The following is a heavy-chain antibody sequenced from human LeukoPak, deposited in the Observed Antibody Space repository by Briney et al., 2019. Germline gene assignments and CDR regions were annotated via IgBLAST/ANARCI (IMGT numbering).Heavy chain of an antibody. CDR1: GFTVSSNY. V-gene: IGHV3-53*01. CDR3: ATSPSLGYCSGGSCPLQH. CDR2: IYSGGST. D-gene: IGHD2-15*01. J-gene: IGHJ1*01. Sequence: GGSLRLSCAASGFTVSSNYMSWVRQAPGKELEWVSVIYSGGSTYYADSVKGRFTISRDNSKNTLYLQMNSLRAEDTAVYYCATSPSLGYCSGGSCPLQHWGQGTLVTVSS.